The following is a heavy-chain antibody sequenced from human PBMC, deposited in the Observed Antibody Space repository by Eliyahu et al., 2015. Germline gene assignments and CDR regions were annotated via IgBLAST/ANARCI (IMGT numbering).Heavy chain of an antibody. V-gene: IGHV4-4*09. Sequence: QVQLQESGPGLVKPSETLSLTCTVSGGSISSYYWSWIRQPPGKGLEWIGYIYTSGSTNYNPSLKSRVTISVDTSKNQFSLKLSSVTAADTAVYYCARHFGRYFDWTGFDYWGQGTLVTVSS. CDR3: ARHFGRYFDWTGFDY. D-gene: IGHD3-9*01. CDR1: GGSISSYY. CDR2: IYTSGST. J-gene: IGHJ4*02.